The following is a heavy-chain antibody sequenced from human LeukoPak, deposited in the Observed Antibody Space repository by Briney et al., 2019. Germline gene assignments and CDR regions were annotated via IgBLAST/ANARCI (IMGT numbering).Heavy chain of an antibody. J-gene: IGHJ4*02. CDR3: ARASGPFDY. CDR1: GFTFSVYG. D-gene: IGHD3-10*01. V-gene: IGHV3-33*01. CDR2: IWNDGSNK. Sequence: GGSLRLSCAASGFTFSVYGMHWVRQAPGKGLEWVAVIWNDGSNKYYADSVKGRFTISRDNSKNTLYLQMNSLRAEDTAVYSCARASGPFDYWGQGTLVTVSS.